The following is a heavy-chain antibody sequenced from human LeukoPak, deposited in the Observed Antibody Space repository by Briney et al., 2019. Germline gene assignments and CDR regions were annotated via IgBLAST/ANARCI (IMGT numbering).Heavy chain of an antibody. CDR3: ARGMWVQYSSSPDY. V-gene: IGHV3-30-3*01. J-gene: IGHJ4*02. CDR1: GFTFSSYA. CDR2: ISYDGSNK. Sequence: GGSLRLSCAASGFTFSSYAMHWVRQAPGKGLEWVAVISYDGSNKYYADSVKGRFTISRDNSKNTLYLQMNSLRAEDTAVYYCARGMWVQYSSSPDYWGQGTLVTVSS. D-gene: IGHD6-13*01.